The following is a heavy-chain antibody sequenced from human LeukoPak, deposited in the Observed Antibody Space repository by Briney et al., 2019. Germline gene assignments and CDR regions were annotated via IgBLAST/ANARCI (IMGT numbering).Heavy chain of an antibody. CDR3: ARWDGYSSSPDY. J-gene: IGHJ4*02. D-gene: IGHD6-13*01. CDR2: INPNSGET. CDR1: GYSLTGYY. V-gene: IGHV1-2*02. Sequence: ASVRVSCTASGYSLTGYYMHWVRQAPGQGPEWMGWINPNSGETGYAQEFQGRVSMTRDISISTIYMELARLKSDDTAFYYCARWDGYSSSPDYWGQGSLVTVSS.